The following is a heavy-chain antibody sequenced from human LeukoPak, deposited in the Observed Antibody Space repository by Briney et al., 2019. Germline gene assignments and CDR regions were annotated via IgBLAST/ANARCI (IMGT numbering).Heavy chain of an antibody. D-gene: IGHD6-25*01. Sequence: GGSLRLSCAASGLTFSSYWMHWVRQAPGKGLVWVSCIKSDGSSTIYADSVKGRFTISRDNAKNTLYLQMNSLRAEDTAVYYCSSRLFDWGQGTLVTVSS. V-gene: IGHV3-74*01. J-gene: IGHJ4*02. CDR2: IKSDGSST. CDR1: GLTFSSYW. CDR3: SSRLFD.